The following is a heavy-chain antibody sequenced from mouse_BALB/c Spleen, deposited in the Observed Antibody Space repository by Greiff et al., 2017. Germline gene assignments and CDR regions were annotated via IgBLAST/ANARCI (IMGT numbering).Heavy chain of an antibody. V-gene: IGHV3-6*02. Sequence: EVQLQQSGPGLVKPSQSLSLTCSVTGYSIASGYYWNWLRQFPGNKLEWMGYISYDGSNNSNPSLKNRISITRDTSKNQFFLKLNSVTTEETATYYCARGSTMITSYFDYWGQGTTLTVSA. CDR3: ARGSTMITSYFDY. D-gene: IGHD2-4*01. CDR2: ISYDGSN. J-gene: IGHJ2*01. CDR1: GYSIASGYY.